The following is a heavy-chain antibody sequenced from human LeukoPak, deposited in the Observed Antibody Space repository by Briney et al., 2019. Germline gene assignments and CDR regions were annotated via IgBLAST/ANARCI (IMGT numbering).Heavy chain of an antibody. J-gene: IGHJ4*02. CDR3: AKDINYYDSSGLLGDY. D-gene: IGHD3-22*01. Sequence: GGSLRLSYAASGFTFSSFGMHWVRQAPGKGLEWAAFIYYDGSKTYYADSVKGRFTISRDNSKNTLFLQMNSLRAEDTAVYYCAKDINYYDSSGLLGDYWGQGTLVTVSS. V-gene: IGHV3-30*02. CDR2: IYYDGSKT. CDR1: GFTFSSFG.